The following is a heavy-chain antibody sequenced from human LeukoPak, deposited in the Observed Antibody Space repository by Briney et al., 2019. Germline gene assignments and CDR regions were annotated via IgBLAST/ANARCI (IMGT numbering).Heavy chain of an antibody. J-gene: IGHJ3*02. D-gene: IGHD3-10*01. Sequence: SGGSLRLSCAASGFTFSSYWMSWVRQAPGKGLEWVAKIKEDGSEKNYVDSVKGRFTISRDNAKHSLYLQMNSLRDEDTAVYYCAREGYYGAFDIWGHGTMVTVSS. CDR2: IKEDGSEK. CDR3: AREGYYGAFDI. V-gene: IGHV3-7*01. CDR1: GFTFSSYW.